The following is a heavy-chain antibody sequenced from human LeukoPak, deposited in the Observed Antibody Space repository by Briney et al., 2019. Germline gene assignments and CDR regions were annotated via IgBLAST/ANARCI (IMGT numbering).Heavy chain of an antibody. CDR1: GFTFSSYA. D-gene: IGHD6-19*01. CDR3: ARGDLSSGNDY. CDR2: ISYDGSNK. V-gene: IGHV3-30-3*01. J-gene: IGHJ4*02. Sequence: GGSLRLSCAASGFTFSSYAMHWVRQAPGKGLEWVAVISYDGSNKYYAGSVKGRFTISRDNSKNTLYLQMNSLRAEDTAVYYCARGDLSSGNDYWGQGTLVTVSS.